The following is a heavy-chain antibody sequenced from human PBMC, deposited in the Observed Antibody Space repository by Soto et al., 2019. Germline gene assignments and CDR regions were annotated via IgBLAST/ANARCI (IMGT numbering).Heavy chain of an antibody. J-gene: IGHJ5*02. V-gene: IGHV3-7*01. CDR2: IKQDGSEK. CDR1: GFTFSSYW. D-gene: IGHD2-2*02. CDR3: ARDLRYCSSTSCYTRWFDP. Sequence: GGSLRLSCAASGFTFSSYWMSWVRQAPGKGLEWVANIKQDGSEKYYVDSVKGRFTISRDNAKNSLYLQMNSLRAEDTAVYYCARDLRYCSSTSCYTRWFDPWGQGTLVTVSS.